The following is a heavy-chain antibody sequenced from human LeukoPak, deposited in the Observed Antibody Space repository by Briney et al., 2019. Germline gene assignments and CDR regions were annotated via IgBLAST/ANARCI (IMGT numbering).Heavy chain of an antibody. CDR3: AREDIVVVPAADFDP. CDR2: INPNSGGT. V-gene: IGHV1-2*02. J-gene: IGHJ5*02. CDR1: GYTFTGYY. Sequence: ASVKVSCKASGYTFTGYYMHWVRQAPGLGLEWMGWINPNSGGTNYAQKFQGRVTMTRDTSISTAYMELSRLRSDDTAVYYYAREDIVVVPAADFDPWGQRTLVTVSS. D-gene: IGHD2-2*01.